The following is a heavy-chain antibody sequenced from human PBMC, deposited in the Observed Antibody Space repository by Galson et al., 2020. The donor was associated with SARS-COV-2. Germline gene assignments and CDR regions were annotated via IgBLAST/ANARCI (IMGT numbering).Heavy chain of an antibody. CDR3: DGVLVRLYYYYGMDV. CDR2: ISYDGSNK. Sequence: SCAASGFTFSSYAMHWVRQAPGKGLEWVAVISYDGSNKYYADSVKGRFTISRDNSKNTLYLQMNSLRAEDTAVYYCDGVLVRLYYYYGMDVWGQGTTVTVSS. V-gene: IGHV3-30-3*01. D-gene: IGHD6-13*01. J-gene: IGHJ6*02. CDR1: GFTFSSYA.